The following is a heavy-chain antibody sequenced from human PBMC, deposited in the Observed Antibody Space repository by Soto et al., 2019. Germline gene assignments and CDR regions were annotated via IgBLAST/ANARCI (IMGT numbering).Heavy chain of an antibody. Sequence: QVQLQESGPGLVKPSGTLSLTCAVSGVSISSHDWWAWVRQPPGKGLEWIGESHQSGNTNYNSSLESRVTRSVDKTKNQFSLKLTSVTVANTAVYYCATRDSGRFYWGQGTLVTVSS. D-gene: IGHD6-13*01. CDR2: SHQSGNT. CDR3: ATRDSGRFY. J-gene: IGHJ4*02. V-gene: IGHV4-4*02. CDR1: GVSISSHDW.